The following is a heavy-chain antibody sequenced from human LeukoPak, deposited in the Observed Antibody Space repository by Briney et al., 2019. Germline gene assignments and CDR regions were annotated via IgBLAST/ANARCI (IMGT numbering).Heavy chain of an antibody. J-gene: IGHJ3*02. CDR1: GGSISSYY. Sequence: SETLSLTCTVSGGSISSYYWSWIRQPAGKGLEWIGRVYTSGSTNYNPSLKSRVTISVDTSKNQFSLKLSSVTAADTAVYYCARDRFVLGQLDAFDIWGQGTVVTVSS. V-gene: IGHV4-4*07. D-gene: IGHD3-3*01. CDR3: ARDRFVLGQLDAFDI. CDR2: VYTSGST.